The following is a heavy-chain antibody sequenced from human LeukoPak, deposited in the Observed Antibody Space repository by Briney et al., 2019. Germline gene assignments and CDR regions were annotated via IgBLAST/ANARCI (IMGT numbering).Heavy chain of an antibody. Sequence: GGSLRLSCAASGFTFSSSWMDWVRQAPGKGLEWVASINPDGNKKYSADSVKGRFTISRDNAENSLYLQMNSLRVEDTAFYYCARDLAYSRLDYWGQGMLVTVSS. CDR2: INPDGNKK. CDR1: GFTFSSSW. CDR3: ARDLAYSRLDY. V-gene: IGHV3-7*01. D-gene: IGHD5-18*01. J-gene: IGHJ4*02.